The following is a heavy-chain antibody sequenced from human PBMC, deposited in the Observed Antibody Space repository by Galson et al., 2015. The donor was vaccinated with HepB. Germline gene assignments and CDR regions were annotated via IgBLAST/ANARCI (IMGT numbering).Heavy chain of an antibody. CDR3: ERTSCCSTDGCYFSGMCNFDS. CDR2: ISPYTGDT. J-gene: IGHJ4*02. V-gene: IGHV1-18*01. D-gene: IGHD2-2*01. Sequence: SVKVSCKASGYRFSTYSITWARQAHGQGLGWMGGISPYTGDTKYARKLKGRVTMTTDTSTRTAYMDLRSLRSGDTDVYYCERTSCCSTDGCYFSGMCNFDSWGQGTLVTVSS. CDR1: GYRFSTYS.